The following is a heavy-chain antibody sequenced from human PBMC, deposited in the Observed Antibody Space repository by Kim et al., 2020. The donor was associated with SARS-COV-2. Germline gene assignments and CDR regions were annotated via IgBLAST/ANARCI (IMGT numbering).Heavy chain of an antibody. D-gene: IGHD6-19*01. CDR3: ARDFRQYSSGWSSPFDP. CDR1: GGSISSGGYY. Sequence: SETLSLTCTVSGGSISSGGYYWSWFRQHPGKGLEWIGYIYYSGSTYYNPSLKSRVTISVDTSKNQFSLKLSSVTAADTAVYYCARDFRQYSSGWSSPFDPWGQGTLVTVSS. J-gene: IGHJ5*02. CDR2: IYYSGST. V-gene: IGHV4-31*03.